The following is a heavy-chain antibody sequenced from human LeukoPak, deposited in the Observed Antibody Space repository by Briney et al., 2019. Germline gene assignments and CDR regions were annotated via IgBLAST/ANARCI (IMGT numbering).Heavy chain of an antibody. CDR3: ARVREWLVRGFDY. CDR2: LDPEDGET. Sequence: ASVKVSCKVSGHTLTELSIHWVRQAPGKGLEWMGGLDPEDGETIYAQEFQGRVTMTTDTSTSTAYMELRSLRSDDTAVYYCARVREWLVRGFDYWGQGTLVTVSS. J-gene: IGHJ4*02. CDR1: GHTLTELS. D-gene: IGHD6-19*01. V-gene: IGHV1-24*01.